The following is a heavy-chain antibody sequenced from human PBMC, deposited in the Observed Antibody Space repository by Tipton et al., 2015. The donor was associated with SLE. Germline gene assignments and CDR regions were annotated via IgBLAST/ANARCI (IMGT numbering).Heavy chain of an antibody. J-gene: IGHJ4*02. CDR1: GGSFSVCY. V-gene: IGHV4-59*01. D-gene: IGHD3-10*01. CDR2: IYYSGST. CDR3: ALMVRGAFDY. Sequence: LRLSCAVYGGSFSVCYWSWIRQPPGKGLEWIGYIYYSGSTNYNPSLKSRVTISVDTSKNQFSLKLSSVTAADTAVYYCALMVRGAFDYWGQGTLVTVSS.